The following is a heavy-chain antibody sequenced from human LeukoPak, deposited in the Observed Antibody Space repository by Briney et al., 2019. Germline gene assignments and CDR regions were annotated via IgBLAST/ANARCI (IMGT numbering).Heavy chain of an antibody. V-gene: IGHV3-53*01. CDR1: GFTVSSNY. CDR3: AGGGDSSGWYNWFDP. J-gene: IGHJ5*02. Sequence: GGSLRLSCAASGFTVSSNYMSWVRQAPGKGLEWVSVIYSGGSTYYADSVKGRFTISRDNSKNTLYLQMNSLRAEDTAVYYCAGGGDSSGWYNWFDPWGQGTLVTVSS. CDR2: IYSGGST. D-gene: IGHD6-13*01.